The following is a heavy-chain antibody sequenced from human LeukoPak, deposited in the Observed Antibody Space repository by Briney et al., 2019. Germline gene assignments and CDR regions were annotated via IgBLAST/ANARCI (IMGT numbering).Heavy chain of an antibody. CDR1: GFSFSTYS. CDR2: IVGSSSNI. D-gene: IGHD1-1*01. V-gene: IGHV3-48*04. Sequence: GALRLSCTASGFSFSTYSMNWARQAPGKGLEWVSYIVGSSSNIYYADSVKGRFTISRDNAKNSLYLQMDSLRAEDTTVYYCATDSPETAAFDYWGQGTLVTVSS. CDR3: ATDSPETAAFDY. J-gene: IGHJ4*02.